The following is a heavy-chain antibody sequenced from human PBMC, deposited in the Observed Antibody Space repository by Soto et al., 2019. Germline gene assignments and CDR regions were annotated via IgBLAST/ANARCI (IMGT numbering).Heavy chain of an antibody. D-gene: IGHD2-15*01. CDR3: ARAVCGGSCYVDV. V-gene: IGHV4-59*01. CDR1: GGSISSYY. Sequence: SETLSLTCTVSGGSISSYYWSWIRQPPGKGLEWIGYIYYSGSTNYNPSLKSRVTISVDTSKNQFSLKLSSVTAADTAVYYCARAVCGGSCYVDVWGKGTTVTVSS. CDR2: IYYSGST. J-gene: IGHJ6*04.